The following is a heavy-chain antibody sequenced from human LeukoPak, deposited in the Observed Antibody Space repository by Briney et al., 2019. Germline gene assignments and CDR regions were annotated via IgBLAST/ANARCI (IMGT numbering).Heavy chain of an antibody. J-gene: IGHJ4*02. CDR1: GFTVSSNY. CDR2: IYSGGST. CDR3: ARGNDCSSTSCSLDY. D-gene: IGHD2-2*01. V-gene: IGHV3-66*01. Sequence: PGGSLRLSCAASGFTVSSNYMSWVRQAPGKGLEWVSVIYSGGSTYYADSVKGRFTISRDNSKNTLYLQMNSLRAEDTAVYYCARGNDCSSTSCSLDYWGQGTLVTVSS.